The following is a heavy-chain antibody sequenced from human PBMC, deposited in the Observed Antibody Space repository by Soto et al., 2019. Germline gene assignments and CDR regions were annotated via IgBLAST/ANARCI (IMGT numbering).Heavy chain of an antibody. CDR3: ARDGAGDLTYWYFDL. Sequence: ASVKVSCKASGYTFTSYAMHWVRQAPGQRLEWMGWINAGNGNTKYSQKFQGRVTITRDTSASTAYMELSSLRSEDTAVYYCARDGAGDLTYWYFDLWGRGTLVTVSS. CDR1: GYTFTSYA. V-gene: IGHV1-3*01. CDR2: INAGNGNT. D-gene: IGHD7-27*01. J-gene: IGHJ2*01.